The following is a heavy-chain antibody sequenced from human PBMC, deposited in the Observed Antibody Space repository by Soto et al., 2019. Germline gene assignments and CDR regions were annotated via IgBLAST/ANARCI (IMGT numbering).Heavy chain of an antibody. CDR1: GFTFSSYS. D-gene: IGHD1-26*01. J-gene: IGHJ4*02. CDR3: ARDRRSVVGATDY. Sequence: EVQVVESGGGLVKPGGSLRLSCAASGFTFSSYSMNWVRQAPGKGLEWVSSISSSSSYIYYADSVKGRFTISRDNAKNSLYLQMNSLRAEDTAMYYCARDRRSVVGATDYWGQGTLVTVSS. V-gene: IGHV3-21*01. CDR2: ISSSSSYI.